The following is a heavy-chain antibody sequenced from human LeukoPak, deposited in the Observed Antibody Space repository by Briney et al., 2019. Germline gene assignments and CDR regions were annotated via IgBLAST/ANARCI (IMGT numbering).Heavy chain of an antibody. CDR2: MNPNSGNT. CDR1: GYTFTSYD. V-gene: IGHV1-8*01. J-gene: IGHJ4*02. CDR3: ARVMWPTGWGETFDT. D-gene: IGHD6-19*01. Sequence: ASVKVSCKASGYTFTSYDINWVRQATGQGLEWMGWMNPNSGNTGYAQKFQGRVTMTRNTSISTAYMELSSLRSEDTAVYYCARVMWPTGWGETFDTWGQGTLVTVSS.